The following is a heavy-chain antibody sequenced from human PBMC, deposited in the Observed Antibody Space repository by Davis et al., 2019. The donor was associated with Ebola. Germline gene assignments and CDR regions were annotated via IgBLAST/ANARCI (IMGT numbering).Heavy chain of an antibody. CDR1: GGSFSSYY. Sequence: MPSETLSLTCAVYGGSFSSYYWSWIRQPPGKGLEWIGEINHSGSTNYNPSLKSRVTISIDTSKNQFSLKLSSVTAADTAVYYCARGVTIFGVVTPIFNYWGQGTLVTVSS. J-gene: IGHJ4*02. D-gene: IGHD3-3*01. CDR2: INHSGST. CDR3: ARGVTIFGVVTPIFNY. V-gene: IGHV4-34*01.